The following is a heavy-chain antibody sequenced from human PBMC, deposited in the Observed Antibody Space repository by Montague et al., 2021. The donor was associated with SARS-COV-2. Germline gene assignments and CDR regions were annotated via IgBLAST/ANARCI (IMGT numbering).Heavy chain of an antibody. CDR1: GFTFSSYS. D-gene: IGHD2-15*01. J-gene: IGHJ6*02. CDR3: AREIVTLAGLGLIREYGMDV. Sequence: SLRLSCAASGFTFSSYSMNWVRQAPGKGLEWVSSISSSSSYIYYADSXXGRFTISRDNAKNSLYLQMNSPRAEDTAVYYCAREIVTLAGLGLIREYGMDVWGQGTTVTVSS. CDR2: ISSSSSYI. V-gene: IGHV3-21*01.